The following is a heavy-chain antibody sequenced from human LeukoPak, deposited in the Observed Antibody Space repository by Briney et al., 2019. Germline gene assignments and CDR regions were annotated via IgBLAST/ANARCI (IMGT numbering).Heavy chain of an antibody. J-gene: IGHJ4*02. CDR1: GGSITTRNF. CDR3: AREGLGETYFEY. CDR2: MHHDGSA. V-gene: IGHV4-4*02. Sequence: SGTLSLTCAVSGGSITTRNFWSWVRQPPGKGLEWIAEMHHDGSANYNPSLKSRVSMSVDNSKNHFSLWLTSVTAADTAVYYCAREGLGETYFEYWGRGILVTVSS. D-gene: IGHD3-10*01.